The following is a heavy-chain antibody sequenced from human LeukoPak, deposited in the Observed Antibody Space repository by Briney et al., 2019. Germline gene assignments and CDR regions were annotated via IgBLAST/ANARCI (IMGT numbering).Heavy chain of an antibody. V-gene: IGHV3-74*01. CDR1: GFTFSRYW. J-gene: IGHJ4*02. CDR2: INSDGRST. Sequence: GGSLRLSYAASGFTFSRYWMHWVRQAPGKGLVWVSRINSDGRSTNYADSVKGRFTISRDNAKNTLYLQVNSLRAEDTAVYYCARDPDSSGWSSIEYWGQGTLVTVSS. D-gene: IGHD6-19*01. CDR3: ARDPDSSGWSSIEY.